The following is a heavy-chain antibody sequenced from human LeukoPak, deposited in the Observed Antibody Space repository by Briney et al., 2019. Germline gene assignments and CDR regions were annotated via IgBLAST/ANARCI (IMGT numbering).Heavy chain of an antibody. D-gene: IGHD3-22*01. J-gene: IGHJ4*02. Sequence: GGSLRLSCAASGFTFSSYGMHWVRQAPGKGLEWVAVIWYDGSNKYYADSVKGRFTISRDNSKNTLYLQMNSLRAEDTAVYYCASGYYYDSSGSPPSFDYWGQGTLVTVSS. CDR1: GFTFSSYG. V-gene: IGHV3-33*01. CDR2: IWYDGSNK. CDR3: ASGYYYDSSGSPPSFDY.